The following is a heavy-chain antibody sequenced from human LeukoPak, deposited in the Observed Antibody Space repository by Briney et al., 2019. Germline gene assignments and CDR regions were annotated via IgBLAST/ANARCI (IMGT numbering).Heavy chain of an antibody. CDR3: AGSFGVVIIGYYYMDV. CDR1: GGTFSSYA. J-gene: IGHJ6*03. V-gene: IGHV1-69*13. Sequence: ASVKVSCKASGGTFSSYAISWVRQAPGQGLEWMGGIIPIFGTANYAQKFQGRVTITADESTSTAYMELSSLRSEDTAVYYCAGSFGVVIIGYYYMDVWGKGTTVTVSS. D-gene: IGHD3-3*01. CDR2: IIPIFGTA.